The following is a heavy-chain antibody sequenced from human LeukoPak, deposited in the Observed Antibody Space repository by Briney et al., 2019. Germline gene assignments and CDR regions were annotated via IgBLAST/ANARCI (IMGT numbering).Heavy chain of an antibody. D-gene: IGHD2-8*01. CDR1: GGSISCYY. Sequence: SETLSLTCTVSGGSISCYYWSWIRQPPGKGLEWIWYIFNTGSANYNSSLKSRVTMPVAKSKNRSPLGLRSVTAAATAVLYCWGQPYTSGAYYFDYWGQGTLGTVSS. CDR3: WGQPYTSGAYYFDY. V-gene: IGHV4-59*08. J-gene: IGHJ4*02. CDR2: IFNTGSA.